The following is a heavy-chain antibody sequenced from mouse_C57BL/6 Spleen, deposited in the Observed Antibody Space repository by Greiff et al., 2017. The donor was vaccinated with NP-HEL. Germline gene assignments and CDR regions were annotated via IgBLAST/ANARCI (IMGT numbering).Heavy chain of an antibody. Sequence: QVQLQQSGAELARPGASVKLSCKASGYTFTSYGISWVKQRTGQGLEWIGEIYPRSGNTYYNEKFKGKATLTADKSSSTAYMELRSLTSEDSAVYFCASDITTVVATYYFDYWGQGTTLTVSS. CDR1: GYTFTSYG. CDR3: ASDITTVVATYYFDY. CDR2: IYPRSGNT. V-gene: IGHV1-81*01. D-gene: IGHD1-1*01. J-gene: IGHJ2*01.